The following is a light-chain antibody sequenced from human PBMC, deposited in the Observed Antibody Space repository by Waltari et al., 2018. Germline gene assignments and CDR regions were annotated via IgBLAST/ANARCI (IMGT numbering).Light chain of an antibody. CDR1: SGYIGSYNY. V-gene: IGLV2-14*01. Sequence: QSALTPPASVSGFPGQSIHISYTGTSGYIGSYNYFSWYQQYPDKAPNLMISYVRKRPSGVSNRFSGSKSGNTASLTISGLQAEDEADYYCSSYTTSSTWVFGGGTKLTVL. CDR3: SSYTTSSTWV. J-gene: IGLJ3*02. CDR2: YVR.